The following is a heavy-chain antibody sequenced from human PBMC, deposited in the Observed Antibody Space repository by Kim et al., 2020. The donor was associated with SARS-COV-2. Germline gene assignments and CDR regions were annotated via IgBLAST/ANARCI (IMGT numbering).Heavy chain of an antibody. CDR2: INTLSLHT. D-gene: IGHD6-13*01. Sequence: ASVQVSCKVSGYTSSNYGISWVRQAPGQGLEWMGWINTLSLHTNSVDKFQDRVTMTTVPSTKTVSMELRSLTSDDTAVYYCATTFSFSNSWYYFDYWGQGTLVTVSS. CDR3: ATTFSFSNSWYYFDY. CDR1: GYTSSNYG. J-gene: IGHJ4*02. V-gene: IGHV1-18*04.